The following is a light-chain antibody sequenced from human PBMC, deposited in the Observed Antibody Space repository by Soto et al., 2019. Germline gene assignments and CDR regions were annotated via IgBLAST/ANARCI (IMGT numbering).Light chain of an antibody. CDR1: SSDVGGYNY. CDR3: SSYTSSLYV. J-gene: IGLJ1*01. Sequence: QSSLTQHASVSGSPGQSITISCTGTSSDVGGYNYVSWYQQHPGKAPKLMIYEVSNRPSGVSNRFSGSKSGNTASLTISGLQAEDEADYYCSSYTSSLYVFGTGTKVTVL. CDR2: EVS. V-gene: IGLV2-14*01.